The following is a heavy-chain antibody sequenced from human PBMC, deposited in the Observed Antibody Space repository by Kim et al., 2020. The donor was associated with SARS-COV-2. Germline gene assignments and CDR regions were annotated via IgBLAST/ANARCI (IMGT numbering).Heavy chain of an antibody. CDR1: GGSISSGGYS. D-gene: IGHD3-10*01. Sequence: SETLSLTCAVSGGSISSGGYSWSWIRQPPGKGLEWIGYIYHSGSTYYNPSLKSRVTISVDRSKNQFSLKLSSVTAADTAVYYCASRGVISHWGQGTLVTVSS. CDR3: ASRGVISH. J-gene: IGHJ4*02. V-gene: IGHV4-30-2*01. CDR2: IYHSGST.